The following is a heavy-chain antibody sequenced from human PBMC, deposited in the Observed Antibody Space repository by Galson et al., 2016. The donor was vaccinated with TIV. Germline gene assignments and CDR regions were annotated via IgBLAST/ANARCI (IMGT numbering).Heavy chain of an antibody. CDR3: ASQRPAYSSSWYHLDD. V-gene: IGHV3-21*01. Sequence: SLRLSCAASGFTFSSSTMNWVRQAPGKGREGVSSISGRRCYIYHADSVKGRFTVSRDNAKNSLYLQMNGLSVEDSGVYFCASQRPAYSSSWYHLDDWGQGTPVTVSS. D-gene: IGHD6-13*01. J-gene: IGHJ4*02. CDR2: ISGRRCYI. CDR1: GFTFSSST.